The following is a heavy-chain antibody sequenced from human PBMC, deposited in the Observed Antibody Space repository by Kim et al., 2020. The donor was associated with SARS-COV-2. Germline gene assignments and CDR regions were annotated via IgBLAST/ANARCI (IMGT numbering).Heavy chain of an antibody. CDR3: ARAASYYYYGMDV. J-gene: IGHJ6*02. CDR2: ISSSSSYI. V-gene: IGHV3-21*01. CDR1: GFTFSSYS. Sequence: GGSLRLSCAASGFTFSSYSMNWVRQAPGKGLEWVSSISSSSSYIYYADPVKGRFTISRDNAKNSLYLQMNSLRAEDTAVYYCARAASYYYYGMDVWGQGTTVTASS.